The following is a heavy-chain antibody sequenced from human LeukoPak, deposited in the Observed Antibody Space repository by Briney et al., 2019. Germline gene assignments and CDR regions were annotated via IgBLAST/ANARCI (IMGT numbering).Heavy chain of an antibody. CDR2: ISIGSSTI. V-gene: IGHV3-48*04. CDR1: GFTFSSYS. CDR3: AKDRSYYTPDY. J-gene: IGHJ4*02. Sequence: WGVLRLSCAASGFTFSSYSMNWVRQAPGKGLEWVSYISIGSSTIYYADSVKGRFTISRDNAKNTLYLQMNSLRAEDTAVYYCAKDRSYYTPDYWGQGTLVTVSS. D-gene: IGHD3-3*01.